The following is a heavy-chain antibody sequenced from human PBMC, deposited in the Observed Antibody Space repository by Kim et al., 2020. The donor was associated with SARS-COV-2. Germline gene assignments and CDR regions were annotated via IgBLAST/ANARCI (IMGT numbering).Heavy chain of an antibody. J-gene: IGHJ4*02. Sequence: ASVKVSCKASGYTFTGYYMHWVRQAPGQGLEWMGWINPNSGGTNYAQKFQGRVTMTRDTSISTAYMELSRLRSDDTAVYYCARDGPYQIDGIVGATAVFDYWGQGTLVTVSS. CDR2: INPNSGGT. V-gene: IGHV1-2*02. D-gene: IGHD1-26*01. CDR3: ARDGPYQIDGIVGATAVFDY. CDR1: GYTFTGYY.